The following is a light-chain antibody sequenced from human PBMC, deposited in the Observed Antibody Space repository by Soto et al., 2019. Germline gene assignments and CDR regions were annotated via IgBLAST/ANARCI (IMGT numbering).Light chain of an antibody. J-gene: IGKJ2*01. V-gene: IGKV3-15*01. Sequence: EIVMTQSPATLSVSPGERATLSCRASQSVSSNLAWYQQKPGQAPRLLIYGASTRATGIPARFSGSGSGTEFTLTISSLQSEDFAVYYCQQYNNWTPQSFGQGTKLKIK. CDR3: QQYNNWTPQS. CDR1: QSVSSN. CDR2: GAS.